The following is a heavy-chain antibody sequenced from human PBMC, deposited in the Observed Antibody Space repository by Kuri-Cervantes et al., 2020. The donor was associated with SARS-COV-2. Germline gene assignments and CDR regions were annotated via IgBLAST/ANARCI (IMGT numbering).Heavy chain of an antibody. CDR2: IYYSGST. J-gene: IGHJ5*02. V-gene: IGHV4-39*01. Sequence: GSLRLSCTVSGRSISSSSYYWGWIRQPPGKGLEWIGSIYYSGSTYYNPSLKSRVTISVDTSKNQFSLKLSSVTAADTAVYYCARQMMSSITIFGVVITRNWFDPWGQGTLVTVSS. CDR3: ARQMMSSITIFGVVITRNWFDP. CDR1: GRSISSSSYY. D-gene: IGHD3-3*01.